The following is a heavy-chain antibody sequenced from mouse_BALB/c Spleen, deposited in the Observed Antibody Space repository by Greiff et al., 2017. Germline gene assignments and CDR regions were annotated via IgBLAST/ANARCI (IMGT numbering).Heavy chain of an antibody. V-gene: IGHV1-7*01. CDR2: INPSTGYT. J-gene: IGHJ2*01. D-gene: IGHD2-14*01. CDR1: GYTFTSYW. Sequence: QVQLKESGAELAKPGASVKMSCKASGYTFTSYWMHWVKQRPGQGLEWIGYINPSTGYTEYNQKFKDKATLTADKSSSTAYMQLSSLTSEDSAVYYCARGDRYDGYYFDYWGQGTTLTVSS. CDR3: ARGDRYDGYYFDY.